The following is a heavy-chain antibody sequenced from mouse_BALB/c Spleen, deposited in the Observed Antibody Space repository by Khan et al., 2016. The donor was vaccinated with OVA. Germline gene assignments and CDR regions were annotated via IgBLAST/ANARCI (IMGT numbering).Heavy chain of an antibody. D-gene: IGHD2-4*01. CDR2: IWGDGST. J-gene: IGHJ4*01. V-gene: IGHV2-6-7*01. CDR3: AREIYYDYAYYYAMDY. CDR1: GFSLTGYG. Sequence: VELVESGPGLVAPSQSLSITCNVSGFSLTGYGVNWVRQPPGKGLEWLGMIWGDGSTDYNSALKSRLSISKDNSKSQVFLKMNSLHTDDTARYYCAREIYYDYAYYYAMDYWGQGTSVTVSS.